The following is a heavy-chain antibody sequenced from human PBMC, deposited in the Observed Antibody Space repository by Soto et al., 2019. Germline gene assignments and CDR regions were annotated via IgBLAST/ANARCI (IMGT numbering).Heavy chain of an antibody. D-gene: IGHD3-22*01. J-gene: IGHJ4*02. V-gene: IGHV3-74*01. CDR3: ARYPYDSSGFFDF. CDR2: INSDGSSI. Sequence: EVQLVESGGGLVQPGGSLRLSCAASGFTFNNYWMHWVRQVPGKGLVWVSRINSDGSSISYADSVKGRFTISRDNAKNTLYLQMKSLRAEDTAVYYCARYPYDSSGFFDFWGQGTVVTVSS. CDR1: GFTFNNYW.